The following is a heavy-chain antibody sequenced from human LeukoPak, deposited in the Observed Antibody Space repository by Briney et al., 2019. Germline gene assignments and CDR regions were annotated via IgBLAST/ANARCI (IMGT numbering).Heavy chain of an antibody. D-gene: IGHD1-26*01. J-gene: IGHJ4*02. Sequence: GASVKVSCKASGYTFTSYYMHWVRQAPGQGLEWMGIINPSGGSTSYAQKFQGRVTITTDESTSTAYMELSSLRSEDTAVYYCARGSAGARTYFDYWGQGTLVTVSS. CDR3: ARGSAGARTYFDY. CDR1: GYTFTSYY. V-gene: IGHV1-46*01. CDR2: INPSGGST.